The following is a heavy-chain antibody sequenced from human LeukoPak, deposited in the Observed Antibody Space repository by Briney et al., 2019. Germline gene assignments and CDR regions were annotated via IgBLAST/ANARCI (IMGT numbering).Heavy chain of an antibody. V-gene: IGHV4-39*01. CDR3: ARIPVGDDAFDI. D-gene: IGHD4-23*01. CDR2: IYYSGST. Sequence: PSETLSLTCSVSGGSISSSSYYWGWIRQPPGKGLEWIGSIYYSGSTYYNPSLKSRVTISVDTSKSQFSLKLSSVTAADTAVYYCARIPVGDDAFDIWGQGTMVTVSS. CDR1: GGSISSSSYY. J-gene: IGHJ3*02.